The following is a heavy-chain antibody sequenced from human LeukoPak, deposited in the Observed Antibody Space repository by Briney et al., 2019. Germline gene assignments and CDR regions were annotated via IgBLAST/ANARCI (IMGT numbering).Heavy chain of an antibody. CDR2: IKQDGSEK. V-gene: IGHV3-7*01. CDR3: VRAWDYYYYTDP. J-gene: IGHJ6*03. CDR1: GFTFSSYW. Sequence: GGSLRLSCAASGFTFSSYWVSWVRQAPGKGLEWVANIKQDGSEKYYVDSVKGRFTISRDNAKNSLYLQMNSMRAEDTAVHYGVRAWDYYYYTDPSGNGTTVTVSS.